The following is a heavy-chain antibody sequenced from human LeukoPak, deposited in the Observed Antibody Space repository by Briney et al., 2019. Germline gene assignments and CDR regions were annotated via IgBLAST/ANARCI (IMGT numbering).Heavy chain of an antibody. V-gene: IGHV1-69*05. CDR1: GATFSSYA. CDR3: ARDRDHYYDSSGPLAD. CDR2: IIPIFGTA. Sequence: ASVKVSCKASGATFSSYAISWVRQAPGQGLEWMGRIIPIFGTANYAQKFQGRVTITTDESTSTAYMELSSLRSEDTAVYYCARDRDHYYDSSGPLADWGQGTVVTVSS. J-gene: IGHJ4*02. D-gene: IGHD3-22*01.